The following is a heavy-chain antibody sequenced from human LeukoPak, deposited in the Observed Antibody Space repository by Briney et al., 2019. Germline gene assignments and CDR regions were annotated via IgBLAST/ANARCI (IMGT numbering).Heavy chain of an antibody. CDR3: AKTGRGYYYYYGMDV. CDR2: ISGSGGGT. J-gene: IGHJ6*02. V-gene: IGHV3-23*01. CDR1: GFTFSSYA. D-gene: IGHD1-14*01. Sequence: PGGSLRLSCAASGFTFSSYAMSWVRQGPGKGLEWVSAISGSGGGTYYADSVKGRFTISRDNSKNTLYLQMNSLRAEDTAVYYCAKTGRGYYYYYGMDVWGQGTTVTVSS.